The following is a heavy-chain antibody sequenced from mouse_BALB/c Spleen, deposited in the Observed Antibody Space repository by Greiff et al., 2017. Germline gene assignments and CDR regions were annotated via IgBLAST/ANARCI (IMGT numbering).Heavy chain of an antibody. J-gene: IGHJ4*01. D-gene: IGHD2-14*01. CDR2: ISYDGSN. CDR1: GYSITSGYY. Sequence: VQLQQSGPGLVKPSQSLSLTCSVTGYSITSGYYWNWIRQFPGNKLEWMGYISYDGSNNYNPSLKNRISITRDTSKNQFFLKLNSVTTEDTATYYCARQDYRYAMDYWGQGTSVTVSS. V-gene: IGHV3-6*02. CDR3: ARQDYRYAMDY.